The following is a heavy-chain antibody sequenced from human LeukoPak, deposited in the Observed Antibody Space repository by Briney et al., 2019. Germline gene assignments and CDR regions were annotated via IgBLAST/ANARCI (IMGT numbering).Heavy chain of an antibody. Sequence: GRSLRLSCAASGFTFSTYGMHWVRQAPGKGLEWVAVISYDGSNKYYADSVKGRFTISRDNSKNTLYLQMNSLRAEDTAVYYCARDPNYYGSGAPYYYYGMDVWGQGTTVTVSS. V-gene: IGHV3-30*03. CDR1: GFTFSTYG. CDR3: ARDPNYYGSGAPYYYYGMDV. D-gene: IGHD3-10*01. J-gene: IGHJ6*02. CDR2: ISYDGSNK.